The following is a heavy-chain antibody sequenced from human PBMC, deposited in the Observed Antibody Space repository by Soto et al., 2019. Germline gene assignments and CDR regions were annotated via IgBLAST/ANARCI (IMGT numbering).Heavy chain of an antibody. D-gene: IGHD5-12*01. V-gene: IGHV1-69*01. CDR1: GGTFSSLA. CDR2: IIPISGRT. Sequence: QVQLLQSGAEVKRPGSSVKVSCEASGGTFSSLAFTWVRQAPGQGLEWMGGIIPISGRTTFAQKFQGRATITADESTRATYMEVTTLRSDDTAMYYCGTRGTQGRWLEFADYWGQGTLVTVSS. CDR3: GTRGTQGRWLEFADY. J-gene: IGHJ4*02.